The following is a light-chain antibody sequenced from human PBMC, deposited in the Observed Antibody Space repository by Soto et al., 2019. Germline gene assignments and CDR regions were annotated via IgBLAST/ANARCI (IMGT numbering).Light chain of an antibody. Sequence: DIQMTQSPSTLSASVGDRVTITCRASQSISSWLAWYQQKPGKAPKLLIYDACSLESGVPSRFSGSGSGTEFTLTISSLQPDDFATYYCQQYNSYSGTFGQGTKVEIK. J-gene: IGKJ1*01. CDR3: QQYNSYSGT. V-gene: IGKV1-5*01. CDR2: DAC. CDR1: QSISSW.